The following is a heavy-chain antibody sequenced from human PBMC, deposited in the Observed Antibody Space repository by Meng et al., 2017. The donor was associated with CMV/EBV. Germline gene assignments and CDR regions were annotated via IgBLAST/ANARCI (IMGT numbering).Heavy chain of an antibody. J-gene: IGHJ6*02. CDR2: INPNSCNT. CDR3: ASSSSAGYYYCYGMDV. D-gene: IGHD6-6*01. V-gene: IGHV1-8*01. Sequence: SVNVSFMSSVYTFTSYDIDWVRQATGQGIDWMGWINPNSCNTGYAQKVQGRATMTRNTSINTAYMELRSLRSEDTAVYYCASSSSAGYYYCYGMDVWGQGTEVTVSS. CDR1: VYTFTSYD.